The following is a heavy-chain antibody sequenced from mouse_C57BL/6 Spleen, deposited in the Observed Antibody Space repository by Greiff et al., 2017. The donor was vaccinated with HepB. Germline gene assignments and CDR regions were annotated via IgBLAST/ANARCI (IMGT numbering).Heavy chain of an antibody. V-gene: IGHV1-39*01. Sequence: VHVKQSGPELVKPGASVKISCKASGNSFTDYNMNWVKQSNGKSLEWIGVINPNYGTTSYNQKFKGKATLTVDQSSSTAYMQLNSLTSEDSAVYYCARRGYYAFDYWGQGTTLTVSS. CDR1: GNSFTDYN. J-gene: IGHJ2*01. CDR3: ARRGYYAFDY. CDR2: INPNYGTT. D-gene: IGHD1-1*01.